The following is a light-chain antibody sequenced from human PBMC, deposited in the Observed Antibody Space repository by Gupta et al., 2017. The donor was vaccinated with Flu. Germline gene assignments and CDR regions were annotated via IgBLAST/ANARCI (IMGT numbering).Light chain of an antibody. CDR3: SSYTTHHTLVI. V-gene: IGLV2-14*01. CDR2: EVS. CDR1: SNDIGGYNS. Sequence: RAIAISCPGTSNDIGGYNSVSWYQQHPGKAPKLMIFEVSNRPSGVSTRFSGYNFGHTASLTISGLQAEDEDDHYCSSYTTHHTLVIFGGGTK. J-gene: IGLJ2*01.